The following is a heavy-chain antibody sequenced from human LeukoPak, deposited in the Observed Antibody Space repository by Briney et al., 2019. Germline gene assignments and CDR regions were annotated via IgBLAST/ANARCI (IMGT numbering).Heavy chain of an antibody. J-gene: IGHJ4*02. CDR3: AKGTSSSCYSAPNY. CDR1: GFTFSSYA. Sequence: GGSLRLSCAASGFTFSSYAMSWVRQAPGKGLEWVSAISGSGGSTYYANSVKGRFTISRDNSKNTLSLQLNSLRAEDTAVYYCAKGTSSSCYSAPNYWGQGTLVTVSS. D-gene: IGHD2-15*01. V-gene: IGHV3-23*01. CDR2: ISGSGGST.